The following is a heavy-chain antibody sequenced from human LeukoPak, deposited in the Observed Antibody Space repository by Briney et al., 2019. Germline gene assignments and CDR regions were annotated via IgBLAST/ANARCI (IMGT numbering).Heavy chain of an antibody. J-gene: IGHJ4*02. D-gene: IGHD3-22*01. V-gene: IGHV4-4*02. CDR2: MYLSGAT. CDR3: AGLVGRYSSGLYYYYFDY. CDR1: GDSINSLDL. Sequence: SETLSLTCTVSGDSINSLDLWSWVRQPPGKGLEWIGEMYLSGATHSNPSVKSRVTISVDKSKNQFFLNLSSVTAADTAVYYCAGLVGRYSSGLYYYYFDYWGQGTLVTVSS.